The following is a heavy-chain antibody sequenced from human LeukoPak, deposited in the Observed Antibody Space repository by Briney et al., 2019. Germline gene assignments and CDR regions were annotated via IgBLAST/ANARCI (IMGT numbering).Heavy chain of an antibody. V-gene: IGHV3-7*01. CDR3: ARDMGGGWSYYDY. CDR1: GFTFSRNW. J-gene: IGHJ4*02. D-gene: IGHD3-16*01. CDR2: INEDGSKR. Sequence: GGSLRLSREASGFTFSRNWMTWVRQAPGKGLEWVANINEDGSKRYYADSVKGRFTISRDNAKSSLYLQMNSLRGEDAAVYYCARDMGGGWSYYDYWGQGTMVTVSS.